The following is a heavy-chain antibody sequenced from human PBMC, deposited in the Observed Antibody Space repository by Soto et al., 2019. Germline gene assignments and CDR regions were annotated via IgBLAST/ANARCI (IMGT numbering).Heavy chain of an antibody. CDR2: FSGSSGNS. D-gene: IGHD5-12*01. J-gene: IGHJ4*02. CDR3: AKRGHNFFDY. V-gene: IGHV3-23*01. Sequence: GESLKISCAGSGYTFSSSIMSWVRQAPGKGLEWVSTFSGSSGNSYYADSAKGRFTISRDNSKNTLYLQMNSLRAEDTALYYCAKRGHNFFDYWGQGTLVTVSS. CDR1: GYTFSSSI.